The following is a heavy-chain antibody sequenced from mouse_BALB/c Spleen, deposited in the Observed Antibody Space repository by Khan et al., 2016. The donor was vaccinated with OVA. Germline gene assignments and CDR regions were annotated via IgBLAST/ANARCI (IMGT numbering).Heavy chain of an antibody. V-gene: IGHV3-2*02. CDR1: GYSITSGYG. D-gene: IGHD1-2*01. CDR2: ISYSGST. J-gene: IGHJ2*01. CDR3: ARTARIKY. Sequence: EVQLQESGPGLVKPSQSLSLTCTVTGYSITSGYGWNWIRQFPGNKLEWMGYISYSGSTNYNPSLKSRTSITRDTSKNQFFLQLNAVTTEDTATYYCARTARIKYWGQGTTLTVSS.